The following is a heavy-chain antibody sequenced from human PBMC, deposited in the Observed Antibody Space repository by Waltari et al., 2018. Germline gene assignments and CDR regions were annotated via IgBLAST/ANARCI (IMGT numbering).Heavy chain of an antibody. J-gene: IGHJ6*02. D-gene: IGHD6-13*01. Sequence: EVQLVESGGGLVQPGGSLRLSCAASGFTFSSYAMSWVRQAPGKGLEWVSAISGSGGSTYYADSVKGRFTISRDNSKNTLYLQMNSLRAEDTAVYYCARDQVPDRGFGAAAGSGYGMDVWGQGTTVTVSS. V-gene: IGHV3-23*04. CDR2: ISGSGGST. CDR3: ARDQVPDRGFGAAAGSGYGMDV. CDR1: GFTFSSYA.